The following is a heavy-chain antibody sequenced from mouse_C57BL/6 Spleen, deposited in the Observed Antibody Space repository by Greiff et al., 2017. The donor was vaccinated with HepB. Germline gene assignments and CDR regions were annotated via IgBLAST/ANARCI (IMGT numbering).Heavy chain of an antibody. CDR2: IDPSDSYT. CDR3: ARKNYWYFDV. Sequence: QVQLQQPGAELVKPGASVKLSCKASGYTFTSYWMQWVKQRPGQGLEWIGEIDPSDSYTNYNQKFKGKATLTVDKSSSTAYMQLSSLTSEDSAVYYCARKNYWYFDVRGTGTTVTVSS. V-gene: IGHV1-50*01. J-gene: IGHJ1*03. CDR1: GYTFTSYW.